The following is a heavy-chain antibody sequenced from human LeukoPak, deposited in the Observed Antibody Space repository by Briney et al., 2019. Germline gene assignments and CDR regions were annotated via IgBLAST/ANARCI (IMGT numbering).Heavy chain of an antibody. J-gene: IGHJ5*02. CDR3: ARDTGDYYDSSGYYYAGWFDP. CDR2: IRSDGNNK. D-gene: IGHD3-22*01. Sequence: GGSLRLSCAASGFTFSSYGMHWVRQAPGKGLEWVAFIRSDGNNKFYADSLKGRFTVFRDNSRNNVYLQMSSLRIEDTAVYYCARDTGDYYDSSGYYYAGWFDPWGQGTLVTVSS. V-gene: IGHV3-30*02. CDR1: GFTFSSYG.